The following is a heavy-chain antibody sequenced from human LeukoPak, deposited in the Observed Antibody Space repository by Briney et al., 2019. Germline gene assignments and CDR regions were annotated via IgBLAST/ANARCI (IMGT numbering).Heavy chain of an antibody. J-gene: IGHJ4*02. CDR2: ISTNNGNT. Sequence: ASVEVSCKTFGYTFTSYGISWVRQAPGQGLEWMRWISTNNGNTNYVQNLQGRVTMTTDTSTSTAYMELRSLKSDDTAVYYCARGVTTSFDYWGQGTLVTVSS. V-gene: IGHV1-18*01. CDR1: GYTFTSYG. D-gene: IGHD4-17*01. CDR3: ARGVTTSFDY.